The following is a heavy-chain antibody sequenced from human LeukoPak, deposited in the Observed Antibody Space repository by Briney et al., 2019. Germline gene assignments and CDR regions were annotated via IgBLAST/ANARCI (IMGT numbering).Heavy chain of an antibody. CDR3: ARHDPMVRWATGANWFDP. Sequence: PSETLSLTCTVSGGSISSSSYYWGWIRQPPGKGLEWIGSIYYSGSTYYNPSLKSRVTISVDTSKNQFSLKLSSVTAADTAVYYSARHDPMVRWATGANWFDPWGQGTLVTVSS. D-gene: IGHD3-10*01. J-gene: IGHJ5*02. CDR2: IYYSGST. V-gene: IGHV4-39*01. CDR1: GGSISSSSYY.